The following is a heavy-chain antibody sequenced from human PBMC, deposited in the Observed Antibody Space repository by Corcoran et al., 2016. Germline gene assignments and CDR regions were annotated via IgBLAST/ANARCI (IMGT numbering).Heavy chain of an antibody. D-gene: IGHD3-22*01. CDR2: IRSKAYGGTT. CDR1: GFTFGDYA. CDR3: TRTHYYYDSSGYYLFDY. J-gene: IGHJ4*02. V-gene: IGHV3-49*03. Sequence: EVQLVESGGGLVQPGRSLRLSCTASGFTFGDYAMSWFRQAPGKGLEWVGFIRSKAYGGTTEYAASVKGRFTISRDDSKSIAYLQMNSLKTEDTAVYYCTRTHYYYDSSGYYLFDYWGQGTLVTVSS.